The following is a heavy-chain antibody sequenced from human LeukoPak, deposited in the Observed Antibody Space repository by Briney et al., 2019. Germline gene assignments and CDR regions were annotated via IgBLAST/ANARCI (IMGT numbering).Heavy chain of an antibody. D-gene: IGHD1-26*01. CDR1: GFTFSSYG. Sequence: PGGSLRLSCAASGFTFSSYGMHWVRQAPGKGLEWAAVIWYDGSIKYYADSVKGRFTISRDNPKNTLYLQMNSLRAEDTAVYYCARVGSGSYFLDGFDIWGQGTMVTVSS. V-gene: IGHV3-33*01. CDR3: ARVGSGSYFLDGFDI. CDR2: IWYDGSIK. J-gene: IGHJ3*02.